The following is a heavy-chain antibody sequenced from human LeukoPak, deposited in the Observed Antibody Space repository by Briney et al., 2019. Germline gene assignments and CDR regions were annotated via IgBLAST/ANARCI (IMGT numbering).Heavy chain of an antibody. J-gene: IGHJ4*02. V-gene: IGHV4-4*07. CDR3: ASTFNWSRGATTLDY. D-gene: IGHD1-1*01. CDR2: IYTSGST. Sequence: SETLSLTCTVSGGSISSYYWSWIRQPAGKGLEWIGRIYTSGSTNYNPSLKSRVTMSVGTSKNQFSLKLSSVTAADTAVYYCASTFNWSRGATTLDYWGQGTLVTVSS. CDR1: GGSISSYY.